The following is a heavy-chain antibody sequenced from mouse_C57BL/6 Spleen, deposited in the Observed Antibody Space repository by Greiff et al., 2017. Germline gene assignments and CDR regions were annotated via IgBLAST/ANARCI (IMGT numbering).Heavy chain of an antibody. CDR1: GYTFTTYP. V-gene: IGHV1-47*01. D-gene: IGHD2-5*01. CDR2: FHPYNDDT. Sequence: VKLVESGAELVKPGASVKMSCKASGYTFTTYPIEWMKQNHGKSLEWIGNFHPYNDDTKYNEKFKGKATLTVEKSSSTVYLELSRLTSDDSAVYYCARKGYYSNYWYFDVWGTGTTVTVSS. J-gene: IGHJ1*03. CDR3: ARKGYYSNYWYFDV.